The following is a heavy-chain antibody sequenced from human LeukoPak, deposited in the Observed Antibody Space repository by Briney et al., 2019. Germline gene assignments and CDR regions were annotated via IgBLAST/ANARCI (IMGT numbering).Heavy chain of an antibody. V-gene: IGHV3-23*01. Sequence: AGGSLRLSCAASGFTFSSYAMSWVRQAPGKGLEWVSGISDSGGSTDYADSVKGRFTISRDNSKNTLYLQMNSLTAEDTAVYYCAKDRVWQQTASGYWGQGTLVTVSS. CDR1: GFTFSSYA. D-gene: IGHD6-13*01. CDR2: ISDSGGST. J-gene: IGHJ4*02. CDR3: AKDRVWQQTASGY.